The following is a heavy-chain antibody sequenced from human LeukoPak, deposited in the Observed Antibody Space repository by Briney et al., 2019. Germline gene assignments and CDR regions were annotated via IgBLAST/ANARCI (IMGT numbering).Heavy chain of an antibody. J-gene: IGHJ4*02. V-gene: IGHV4-34*01. Sequence: SETLSLTCAVYGGSFSGYYWSWIRQPPGKGLEWVGEINHSGSTNSNPSLKSRVTISVHTSKNHFSLKLSSVTAADTAVYYCARDRAPYCSSTSCYQGHDYWGQGTLVTVSS. D-gene: IGHD2-2*01. CDR2: INHSGST. CDR3: ARDRAPYCSSTSCYQGHDY. CDR1: GGSFSGYY.